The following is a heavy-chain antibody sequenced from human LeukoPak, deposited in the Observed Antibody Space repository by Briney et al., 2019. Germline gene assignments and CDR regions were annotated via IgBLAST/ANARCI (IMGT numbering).Heavy chain of an antibody. CDR2: IWYDGSNK. CDR1: GFTFSSYG. Sequence: GGSLRLFCAASGFTFSSYGMHWVRQAPGKGLEWVAVIWYDGSNKYYADSVKGRFTISRDNSKNTLYLQMNSLRAEDTAVYYCARGGPIAVAGSAEYFQHWGQGTLVTVSS. D-gene: IGHD6-19*01. V-gene: IGHV3-33*01. CDR3: ARGGPIAVAGSAEYFQH. J-gene: IGHJ1*01.